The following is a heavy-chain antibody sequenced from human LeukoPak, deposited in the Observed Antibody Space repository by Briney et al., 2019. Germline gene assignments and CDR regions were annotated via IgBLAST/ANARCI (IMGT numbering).Heavy chain of an antibody. V-gene: IGHV3-23*01. D-gene: IGHD5-18*01. Sequence: QPGGSLRLSCAASGFTFSSYSMNWVRQAPGKGLEWVSTISDYGGTTFYADSVKGRFTISRDNSKNTLYVQMNSLRAEDTAVYYCAKARVLYTDVVPFDYWGQGTLVTVSS. CDR2: ISDYGGTT. J-gene: IGHJ4*02. CDR1: GFTFSSYS. CDR3: AKARVLYTDVVPFDY.